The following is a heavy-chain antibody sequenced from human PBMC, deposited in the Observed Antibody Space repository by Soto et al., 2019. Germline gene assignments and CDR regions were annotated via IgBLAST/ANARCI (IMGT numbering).Heavy chain of an antibody. CDR3: ARWQGMSSRRQLWLRTAHGMDV. CDR1: GGTFSSYA. Sequence: SVKVSCKASGGTFSSYAISWVRQAPGQGLEWMGGIIPIFGTANYAQKFQGRVTITADESTSTAYMGLSSLRSEDTAVYYCARWQGMSSRRQLWLRTAHGMDVWGQGTTVTVSS. D-gene: IGHD5-18*01. J-gene: IGHJ6*02. CDR2: IIPIFGTA. V-gene: IGHV1-69*13.